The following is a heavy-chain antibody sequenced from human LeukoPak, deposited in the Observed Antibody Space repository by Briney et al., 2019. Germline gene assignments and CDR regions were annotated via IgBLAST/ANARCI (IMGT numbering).Heavy chain of an antibody. CDR3: AREANYYDSSGYYRYFDY. J-gene: IGHJ4*02. V-gene: IGHV1-46*01. CDR1: GYTFTSYY. CDR2: INPSGGST. Sequence: ASVKVSCKASGYTFTSYYMHWVRQAPGQGLEWMGMINPSGGSTSYAQKFQGRVTMTRDTSTSTVYMELGSLRSEDTAVYYCAREANYYDSSGYYRYFDYWGQGTLVTVSS. D-gene: IGHD3-22*01.